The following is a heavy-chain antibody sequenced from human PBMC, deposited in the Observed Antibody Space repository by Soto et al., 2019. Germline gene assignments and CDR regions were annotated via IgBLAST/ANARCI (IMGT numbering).Heavy chain of an antibody. V-gene: IGHV4-4*02. CDR1: DCSISSNNW. Sequence: PXETLSLTCSVSDCSISSNNWCTWVRQPPGKGLGWIGEIYHSGFTNYNPSLKSRVTISVGKSKNHFSLNLTSVTAADTAVYYCARVTHHDSTGRFDYWGQGTLVTVSS. CDR3: ARVTHHDSTGRFDY. J-gene: IGHJ4*02. CDR2: IYHSGFT. D-gene: IGHD2-8*02.